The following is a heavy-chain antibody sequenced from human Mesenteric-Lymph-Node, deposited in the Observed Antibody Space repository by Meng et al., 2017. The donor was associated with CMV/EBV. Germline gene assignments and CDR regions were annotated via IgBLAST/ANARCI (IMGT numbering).Heavy chain of an antibody. V-gene: IGHV1-18*04. Sequence: SCKASNYIFTKYGISWVRQAPGQGLEWMGWISGYNDDPNYAQKFQDRVTMTAETSTTTAYLELRNLRSDDTAVYYCARNDTNGWDTYWGQGTLVTVSS. CDR1: NYIFTKYG. CDR2: ISGYNDDP. CDR3: ARNDTNGWDTY. D-gene: IGHD2-8*01. J-gene: IGHJ1*01.